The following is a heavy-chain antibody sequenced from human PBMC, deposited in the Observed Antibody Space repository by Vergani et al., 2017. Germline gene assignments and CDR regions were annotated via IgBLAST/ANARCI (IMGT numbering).Heavy chain of an antibody. Sequence: EVQLLESGGGLVQPGGSLRLSCAASGFTFSSYAMSWVRQAPGKGLEWVSAISGSGGSTYYEDSVKGRFTISRDNSKNTLYLQMNSLRAEDTAVYYCAKDHGGSCHTGCYGMDVWGQGTTVTVSS. CDR3: AKDHGGSCHTGCYGMDV. CDR1: GFTFSSYA. CDR2: ISGSGGST. D-gene: IGHD2-15*01. V-gene: IGHV3-23*01. J-gene: IGHJ6*02.